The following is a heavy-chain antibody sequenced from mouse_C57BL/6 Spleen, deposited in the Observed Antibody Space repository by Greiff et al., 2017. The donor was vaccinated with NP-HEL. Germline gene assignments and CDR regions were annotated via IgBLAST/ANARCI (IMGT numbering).Heavy chain of an antibody. CDR3: AAGEYYLDY. D-gene: IGHD2-13*01. Sequence: VQLLQSGAGLVKPGASVKLSCKASGYTFTSYGMHWVNQSPGQGLEWIGMIHRNSGSTTYNDKFKSKATLTVDKSSSTAYMQLSSLTSEDSAVYYCAAGEYYLDYWGQGTTLTVSS. CDR1: GYTFTSYG. V-gene: IGHV1-64*01. CDR2: IHRNSGST. J-gene: IGHJ2*01.